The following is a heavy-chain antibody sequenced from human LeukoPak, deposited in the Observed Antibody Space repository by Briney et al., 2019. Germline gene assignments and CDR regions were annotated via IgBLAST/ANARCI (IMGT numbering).Heavy chain of an antibody. V-gene: IGHV4-34*01. Sequence: SETLSLTCAVYGGSFSGYYWSWIRQPPGKGLEWIGEINHSGSTNYNPSLKSRVTISVDTSKNQFSLQLNSVTPEDTAVYYCARSEGPPRSWYGYWGQGTLVTVSS. D-gene: IGHD6-13*01. CDR3: ARSEGPPRSWYGY. J-gene: IGHJ4*02. CDR1: GGSFSGYY. CDR2: INHSGST.